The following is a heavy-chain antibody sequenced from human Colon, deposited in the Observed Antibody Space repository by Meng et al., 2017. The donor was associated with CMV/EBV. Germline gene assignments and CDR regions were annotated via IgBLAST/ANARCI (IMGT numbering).Heavy chain of an antibody. J-gene: IGHJ4*02. CDR2: VNHNGGT. CDR3: ARAPGSGWPTH. D-gene: IGHD6-19*01. CDR1: GFTSSSHT. Sequence: ESLKISCEASGFTSSSHTIHWVRQSPGKGLEWIGEVNHNGGTNYDSSLESRVTISIDTSKNQFSLRVTSVTAADAAVYFCARAPGSGWPTHWGQGTLVTVSS. V-gene: IGHV4-34*01.